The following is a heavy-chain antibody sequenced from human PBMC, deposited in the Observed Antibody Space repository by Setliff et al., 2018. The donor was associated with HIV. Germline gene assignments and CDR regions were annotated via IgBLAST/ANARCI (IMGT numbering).Heavy chain of an antibody. CDR2: INPSGGST. Sequence: ASVKVSCKTSGGTFSTYVISWVRQAPGQGLEWMGIINPSGGSTSYAQKFQGRVTMTRDTSTSTVYMELSSLRSEDTAVYYCARGGSSSRYYYYYMDVWGKGTTVTVSS. CDR3: ARGGSSSRYYYYYMDV. J-gene: IGHJ6*03. V-gene: IGHV1-46*01. CDR1: GGTFSTYV. D-gene: IGHD6-6*01.